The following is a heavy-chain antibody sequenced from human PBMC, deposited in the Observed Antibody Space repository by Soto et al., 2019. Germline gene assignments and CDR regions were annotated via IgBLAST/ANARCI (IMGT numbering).Heavy chain of an antibody. CDR1: GFTFDDYA. V-gene: IGHV3-9*01. D-gene: IGHD3-3*01. J-gene: IGHJ6*03. CDR3: AKDTPKVDSDFWSGSTLGYYYMDV. CDR2: ISWNSGSI. Sequence: EVQLVESGGGLVQPGRSLRLSCAASGFTFDDYAMHWVRQAPGKGLEWVSGISWNSGSIGYADSVKGRFTISRDNAKNSLYLQMNSLRAEDTALYYCAKDTPKVDSDFWSGSTLGYYYMDVWGKGTTVTVSS.